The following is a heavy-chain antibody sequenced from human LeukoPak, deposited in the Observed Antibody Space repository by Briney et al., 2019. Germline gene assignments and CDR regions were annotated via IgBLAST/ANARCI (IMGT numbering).Heavy chain of an antibody. J-gene: IGHJ4*02. D-gene: IGHD4-23*01. Sequence: GGSLRLSCAASGFTFSSYGMHWVRQAPGKGLEWVAVIWYDGSNKYYADSVKGRFTISRDNSKNTLYLQMNSLRAEDTAVYYCANDNVGGKGPMDYWGQGTLVTVSS. V-gene: IGHV3-33*06. CDR1: GFTFSSYG. CDR2: IWYDGSNK. CDR3: ANDNVGGKGPMDY.